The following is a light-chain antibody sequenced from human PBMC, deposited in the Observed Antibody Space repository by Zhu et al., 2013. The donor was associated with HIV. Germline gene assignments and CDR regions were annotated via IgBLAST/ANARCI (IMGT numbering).Light chain of an antibody. J-gene: IGKJ1*01. V-gene: IGKV3-20*01. CDR2: RAS. CDR3: MQATHWPT. CDR1: QTLNSPY. Sequence: EIVLTQSPGTLSLSPGERATLSCRATQTLNSPYLAWYQHKPGQAPRLLIYRASARATGVPDRFSGSGSGSDFTLMISRVETEDVGVYYCMQATHWPTFGQGTKVEIK.